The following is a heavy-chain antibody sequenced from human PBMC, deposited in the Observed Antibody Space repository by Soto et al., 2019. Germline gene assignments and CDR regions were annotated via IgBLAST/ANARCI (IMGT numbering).Heavy chain of an antibody. CDR3: AGTYSYGFINWLDP. CDR1: GGSISEYY. CDR2: ASHSGST. V-gene: IGHV4-59*08. Sequence: SEILSLTCSVYGGSISEYYWSWIRQSPGKGLEWIGFASHSGSTNYNPSLRSRVTISVDTSKNQFSLRLNTVTAADTAVYFCAGTYSYGFINWLDPWGQGTLVTVSS. J-gene: IGHJ5*02. D-gene: IGHD3-16*02.